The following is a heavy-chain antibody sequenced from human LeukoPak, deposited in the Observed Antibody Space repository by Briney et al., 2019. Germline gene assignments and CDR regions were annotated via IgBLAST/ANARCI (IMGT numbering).Heavy chain of an antibody. CDR1: GFTFSSYG. V-gene: IGHV3-30*02. J-gene: IGHJ4*02. D-gene: IGHD2-2*01. Sequence: GGSLRLSCAASGFTFSSYGMHWVRQAPGKGLEWVAFIRYDGSNKYYADSVKGRFTISRDNSKNTLYLQMNSPRAEDTAVYYCAKGPPCSSTSRYVLGYFDYWGQGTLVTVSS. CDR2: IRYDGSNK. CDR3: AKGPPCSSTSRYVLGYFDY.